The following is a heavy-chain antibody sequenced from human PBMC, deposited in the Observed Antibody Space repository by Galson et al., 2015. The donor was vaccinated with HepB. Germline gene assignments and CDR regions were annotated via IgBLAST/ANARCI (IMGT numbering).Heavy chain of an antibody. Sequence: SLRLSCAAPGFTFSSFAMHWVRQAPGKGPEWVAIISYDGSSKYYADSVKGRFTISRDNSENTLYLQMNSLRGEDTAVYYCAGSYSNSWHNFVYWGQGTLVSVSS. CDR3: AGSYSNSWHNFVY. J-gene: IGHJ4*02. CDR2: ISYDGSSK. CDR1: GFTFSSFA. V-gene: IGHV3-30-3*01. D-gene: IGHD6-13*01.